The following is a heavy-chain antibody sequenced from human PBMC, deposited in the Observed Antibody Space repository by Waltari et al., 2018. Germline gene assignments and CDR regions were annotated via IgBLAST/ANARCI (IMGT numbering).Heavy chain of an antibody. V-gene: IGHV4-59*08. CDR2: IYYSGST. CDR1: GGSISSYY. J-gene: IGHJ4*02. Sequence: QVQLQESGPGLVKPSETLSLTCTVPGGSISSYYWSWIRQPPGKGLEWIGYIYYSGSTNYHPSLNSRVTMSVDTAKNQLSLKLTSVTAADTAVYYCARVSRAPDPFDYWGQGTMVTVSS. CDR3: ARVSRAPDPFDY.